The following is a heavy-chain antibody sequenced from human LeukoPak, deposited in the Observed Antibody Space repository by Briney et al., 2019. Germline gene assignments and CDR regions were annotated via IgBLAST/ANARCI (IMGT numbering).Heavy chain of an antibody. CDR3: ARLPTVVTPFDY. CDR2: IIPIFGTA. Sequence: ASVKVSCKASGGTFSSYAISWVRQAPGQGLEWMGGIIPIFGTANYAQKFQGRVTITTDESTSTAYMELSSLRSEDTAVYYCARLPTVVTPFDYWGQGTLVTVSS. CDR1: GGTFSSYA. D-gene: IGHD4-23*01. J-gene: IGHJ4*02. V-gene: IGHV1-69*05.